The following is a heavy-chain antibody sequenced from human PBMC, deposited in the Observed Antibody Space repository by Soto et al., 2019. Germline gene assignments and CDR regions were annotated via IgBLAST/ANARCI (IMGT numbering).Heavy chain of an antibody. CDR3: AIDTYSGYYFGL. CDR1: GASVAGCSYY. J-gene: IGHJ5*02. D-gene: IGHD5-12*01. Sequence: QVQLRESGPGLVKPSQTLSLTCSVSGASVAGCSYYWSLVRQPPRKALEWIGYIPSGGRNFYNPSLTSRGTTSADTSKNQPSQQLSSVTAAETAVYYGAIDTYSGYYFGLWGQGTMVTVSS. CDR2: IPSGGRN. V-gene: IGHV4-30-4*01.